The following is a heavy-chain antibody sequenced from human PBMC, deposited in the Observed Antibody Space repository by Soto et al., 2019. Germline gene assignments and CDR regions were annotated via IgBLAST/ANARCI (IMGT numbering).Heavy chain of an antibody. V-gene: IGHV3-23*01. Sequence: EVQLLESGGGLVQPGGSLRLSCAASGFTFNSYVMNWVRQAPGKGLEWVSSISGSGGGRYYADSVKGRFSISRDNSKNTMYLEMNSLRVEDTAVYYCAKRDGPYGGGDCFVVWGQGTLVTVSS. J-gene: IGHJ4*02. CDR2: ISGSGGGR. D-gene: IGHD2-21*02. CDR1: GFTFNSYV. CDR3: AKRDGPYGGGDCFVV.